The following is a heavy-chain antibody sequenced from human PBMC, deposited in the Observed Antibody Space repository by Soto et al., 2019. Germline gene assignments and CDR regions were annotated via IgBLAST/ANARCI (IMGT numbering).Heavy chain of an antibody. V-gene: IGHV4-59*12. CDR2: VYYNGNT. CDR3: AGDQGGTYQNWFDP. D-gene: IGHD1-26*01. J-gene: IGHJ5*02. Sequence: SETLSLTCTVSGGSMINFYWSWIRQPPGKGLEWIGYVYYNGNTNYNPSLKSRVTMSVDTSKKSLYLQMKNLRPEDTAVYYCAGDQGGTYQNWFDPWGQGALVTVSS. CDR1: GGSMINFY.